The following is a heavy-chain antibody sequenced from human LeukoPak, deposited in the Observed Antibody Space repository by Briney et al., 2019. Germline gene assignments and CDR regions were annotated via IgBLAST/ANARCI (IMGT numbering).Heavy chain of an antibody. D-gene: IGHD2-2*02. CDR3: ARGVYHFDY. Sequence: PGGSLRLSCAASGFTFSSYWMTWVRQVPGKGLEWVANIKQDESEKYYVDSVKGRFTISRDNVKNSLYLQMNSLRAEDTAVYYCARGVYHFDYWGQGSLVTVSS. CDR1: GFTFSSYW. J-gene: IGHJ4*02. CDR2: IKQDESEK. V-gene: IGHV3-7*03.